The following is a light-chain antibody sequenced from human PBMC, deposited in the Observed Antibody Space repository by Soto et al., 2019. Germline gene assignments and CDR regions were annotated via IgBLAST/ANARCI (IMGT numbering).Light chain of an antibody. J-gene: IGLJ2*01. CDR3: ETWDSTTVV. CDR1: SWHSSYI. CDR2: LEGSGSY. V-gene: IGLV4-60*03. Sequence: QPVLTQSSSASASLGSSVKLTCTLSSWHSSYIIAWHQQQPGKAPRYLMKLEGSGSYNKGSGIPDRFSGSSSGADRYLTISNLQSEDEADYYCETWDSTTVVFGGGTNLTV.